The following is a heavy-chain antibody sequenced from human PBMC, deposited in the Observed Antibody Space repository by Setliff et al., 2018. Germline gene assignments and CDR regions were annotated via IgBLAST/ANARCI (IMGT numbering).Heavy chain of an antibody. Sequence: ETLSLTCTVSGGSISSSSYYWGWIRQPPGKGLEWIGSIYYSGSTYYNPSLKSRVTISEDTSKNQFSLKLSSVTAADTAVYYCARSKSSSGWLNWFDPWGQGTLVTVSS. J-gene: IGHJ5*02. CDR1: GGSISSSSYY. D-gene: IGHD6-19*01. CDR2: IYYSGST. V-gene: IGHV4-39*07. CDR3: ARSKSSSGWLNWFDP.